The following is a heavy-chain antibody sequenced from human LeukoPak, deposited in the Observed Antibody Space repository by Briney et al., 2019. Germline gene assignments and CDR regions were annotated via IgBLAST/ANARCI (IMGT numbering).Heavy chain of an antibody. CDR1: TFTFSDYW. CDR3: ARVVTGLIDY. J-gene: IGHJ4*02. Sequence: GGSLRLSCAASTFTFSDYWMHWVRQAPGKGLVWVSRINSDGSGTRYADSVKGRFTISRDNAKNTLYLQMNSLRAEDTAVYYCARVVTGLIDYWGQGTLVTVSS. CDR2: INSDGSGT. D-gene: IGHD4-23*01. V-gene: IGHV3-74*01.